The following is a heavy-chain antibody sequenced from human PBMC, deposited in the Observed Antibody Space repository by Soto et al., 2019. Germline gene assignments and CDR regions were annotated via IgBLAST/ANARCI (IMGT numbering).Heavy chain of an antibody. CDR3: VRKNNVVVTAIGVGYFDY. V-gene: IGHV4-4*02. Sequence: PSETLSLTCAVSSGSISSSNWWGWVRQPPGKGLEWIGEIYHSGSTNYNPSLKSRVTISVDKSKNQFSLKLSSVTAADTAVYYCVRKNNVVVTAIGVGYFDYWGQGTLVTVSS. CDR1: SGSISSSNW. CDR2: IYHSGST. J-gene: IGHJ4*02. D-gene: IGHD2-21*02.